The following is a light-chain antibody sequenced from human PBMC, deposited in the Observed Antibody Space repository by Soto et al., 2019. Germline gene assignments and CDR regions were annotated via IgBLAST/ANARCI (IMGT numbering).Light chain of an antibody. V-gene: IGKV3-20*01. Sequence: EVVLTQSPGTLSLSPGERATLSCRASQSVSSSFLAWYQHKPGQAPRLLIYAASRRATGIPDRFSGSGSGTDFTLTISRLEPEDFAVYYCQQYGSSPRYTFGQGTKLEIK. CDR1: QSVSSSF. CDR3: QQYGSSPRYT. J-gene: IGKJ2*01. CDR2: AAS.